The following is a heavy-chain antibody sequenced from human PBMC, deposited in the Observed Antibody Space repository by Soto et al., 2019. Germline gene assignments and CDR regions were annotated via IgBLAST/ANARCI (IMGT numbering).Heavy chain of an antibody. CDR1: GFTFDDYA. D-gene: IGHD6-6*01. V-gene: IGHV3-9*01. Sequence: GGSLRLSCAASGFTFDDYAMHWVRQAPGKGLEWVSGISWNSGSIGYADSVKGRFTISRDNAKNSLYLQMNSLRAEDTALYYCAKDMGEYSSYYGMDVWGQGTTVTVSS. CDR3: AKDMGEYSSYYGMDV. CDR2: ISWNSGSI. J-gene: IGHJ6*02.